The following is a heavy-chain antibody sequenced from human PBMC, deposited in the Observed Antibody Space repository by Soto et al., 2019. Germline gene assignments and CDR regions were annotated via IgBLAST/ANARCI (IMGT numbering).Heavy chain of an antibody. J-gene: IGHJ6*02. Sequence: QMQLVQSGAEVKPPGASVKVSCKASGYTFTNYQIHWVRQAPGQDLEWMGIINPSGGRITYAQTFQGRVLMTRDTSTSTLYMELRSLRSEDTAGYYCARDGPPTTTGVGPSYTMDVWGQGTTVTVS. D-gene: IGHD1-1*01. CDR3: ARDGPPTTTGVGPSYTMDV. CDR2: INPSGGRI. V-gene: IGHV1-46*01. CDR1: GYTFTNYQ.